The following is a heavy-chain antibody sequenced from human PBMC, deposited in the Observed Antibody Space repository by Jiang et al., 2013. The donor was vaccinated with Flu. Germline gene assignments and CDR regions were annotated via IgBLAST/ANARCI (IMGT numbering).Heavy chain of an antibody. Sequence: GSGGSTYYADSVKGRFTISRDNSKNTLYLQMNSLRAEDTAVYYCAKDYSITMVRGVAADAFDIWGQGTMVTVSS. J-gene: IGHJ3*02. D-gene: IGHD3-10*01. V-gene: IGHV3-23*01. CDR3: AKDYSITMVRGVAADAFDI. CDR2: GSGGST.